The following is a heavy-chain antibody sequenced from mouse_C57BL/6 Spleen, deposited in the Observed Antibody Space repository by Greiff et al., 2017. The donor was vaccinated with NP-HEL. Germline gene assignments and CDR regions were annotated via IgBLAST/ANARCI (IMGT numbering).Heavy chain of an antibody. CDR1: GYTFTDYY. Sequence: VQLQQSGPELVKPGASVKISCKASGYTFTDYYMNWVKQSHGKSLEWIGDINPNNGGTSYNQKFKGKATLTVDKSSSTAYMELRSLTSEDSAVYYCAGYLAWFAYWGQGTLVTVSA. D-gene: IGHD2-2*01. V-gene: IGHV1-26*01. CDR2: INPNNGGT. J-gene: IGHJ3*01. CDR3: AGYLAWFAY.